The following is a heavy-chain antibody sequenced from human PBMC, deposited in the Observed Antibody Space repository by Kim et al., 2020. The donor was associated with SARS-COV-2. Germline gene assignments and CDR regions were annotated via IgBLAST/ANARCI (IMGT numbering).Heavy chain of an antibody. CDR3: ARESLAARMGMDV. J-gene: IGHJ6*02. CDR2: INPNTGGT. Sequence: ASVKVSCRASGYTFSGYYIHWVRQAPGQGLEWMGWINPNTGGTNYAQKFQGRVTMTRDTSISTAYMQLSSLRSDDTAVYYCARESLAARMGMDVWGQGTT. D-gene: IGHD6-6*01. V-gene: IGHV1-2*02. CDR1: GYTFSGYY.